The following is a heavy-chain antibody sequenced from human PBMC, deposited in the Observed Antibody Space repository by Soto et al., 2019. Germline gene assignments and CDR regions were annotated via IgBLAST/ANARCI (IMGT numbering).Heavy chain of an antibody. V-gene: IGHV4-39*01. Sequence: QLQLQESGPGLVKPSETLSLTCTVSGGSISSSSYYWGWIRQPPGKGLEWIGSIYYSGSTYYNPSLKSRVPISVDTSKNQFSLKRSSVTAADTAVYYCARYTYVLRGVGLLGCDYWGQGTLVTVSS. CDR3: ARYTYVLRGVGLLGCDY. D-gene: IGHD3-10*01. J-gene: IGHJ4*02. CDR1: GGSISSSSYY. CDR2: IYYSGST.